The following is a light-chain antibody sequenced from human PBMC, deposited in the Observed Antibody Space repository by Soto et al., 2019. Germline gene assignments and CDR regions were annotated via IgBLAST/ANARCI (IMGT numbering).Light chain of an antibody. Sequence: DMQMTQSPSTLSASVGDRVTLTCRASQSISTWLAWYQQKPGKAPKLLISKASTLETGVPSRFSGSGAGTEFTLTISSLQPDDFATYYCQQYNSYSRTFGQGTKVDIK. J-gene: IGKJ1*01. V-gene: IGKV1-5*03. CDR2: KAS. CDR1: QSISTW. CDR3: QQYNSYSRT.